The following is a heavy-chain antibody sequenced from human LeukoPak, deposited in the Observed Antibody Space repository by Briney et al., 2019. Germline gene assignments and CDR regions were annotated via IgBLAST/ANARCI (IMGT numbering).Heavy chain of an antibody. D-gene: IGHD3-22*01. J-gene: IGHJ3*02. V-gene: IGHV4-30-2*01. CDR1: GGSISSGGYY. CDR2: IYHSGST. CDR3: ARGYDSSGYDAFDI. Sequence: SETLSLTCTVSGGSISSGGYYWSWIRQPPGKGLEWIGYIYHSGSTYYNPSLKSRVTISVDTSKNQFSLKLSSVTAADTAVYYCARGYDSSGYDAFDIWGQGTMVTVSS.